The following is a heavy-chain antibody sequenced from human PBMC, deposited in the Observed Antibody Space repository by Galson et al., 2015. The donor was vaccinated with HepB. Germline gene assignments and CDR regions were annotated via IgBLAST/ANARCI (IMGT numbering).Heavy chain of an antibody. CDR2: INPNSGGT. Sequence: SVTVSCKASGYIFTGYYIHWVRQAPGQGLEWMGWINPNSGGTNYAQEFQGRVTMTRDTSISTAYMELSRLRSDDTAVYYCARGGDILTGYYYGMDVWGQGTTVTVSS. J-gene: IGHJ6*02. V-gene: IGHV1-2*02. D-gene: IGHD3-9*01. CDR3: ARGGDILTGYYYGMDV. CDR1: GYIFTGYY.